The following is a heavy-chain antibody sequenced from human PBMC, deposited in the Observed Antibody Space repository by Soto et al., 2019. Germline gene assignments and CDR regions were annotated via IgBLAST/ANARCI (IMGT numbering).Heavy chain of an antibody. CDR3: ARGLYGAYGQDF. J-gene: IGHJ4*02. V-gene: IGHV3-74*01. Sequence: PGGSLRLSCAASGFTFSSYWIHWVRQAPGKGLVWVSRIKGDEITTNYADSVKGRFTISRDNAKNTVFLQMHSLRAEDTALYYCARGLYGAYGQDFWGQGSLVTVSS. CDR2: IKGDEITT. CDR1: GFTFSSYW. D-gene: IGHD4-17*01.